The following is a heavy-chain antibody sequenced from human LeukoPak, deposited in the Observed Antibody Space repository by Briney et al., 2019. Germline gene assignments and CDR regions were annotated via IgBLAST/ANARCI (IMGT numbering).Heavy chain of an antibody. CDR1: GYNFTIYC. V-gene: IGHV5-51*01. D-gene: IGHD6-13*01. Sequence: GESLKISCKGSGYNFTIYCIAWVRQMPGKGLESMGIIHPGDSDTRYSPSFQGQVTISADKSISTAYLQWSSLKTSDTAMYYCARRVYSSSWYCFDYWGQGTRVIVSS. CDR2: IHPGDSDT. CDR3: ARRVYSSSWYCFDY. J-gene: IGHJ4*02.